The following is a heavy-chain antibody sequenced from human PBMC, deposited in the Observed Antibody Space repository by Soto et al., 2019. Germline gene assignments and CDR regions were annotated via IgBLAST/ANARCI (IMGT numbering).Heavy chain of an antibody. CDR1: GGSFIGYY. V-gene: IGHV4-34*01. CDR2: INQSGTT. J-gene: IGHJ4*02. D-gene: IGHD6-19*01. Sequence: PSETLSLTCAVYGGSFIGYYWNWVRQPPGKGLEWIGEINQSGTTNYNPSLKSRVTISIATSKNQFSLKLSSLIATDTAVYYCARGAPRDSSGLYFAFWGQGGLVTVSS. CDR3: ARGAPRDSSGLYFAF.